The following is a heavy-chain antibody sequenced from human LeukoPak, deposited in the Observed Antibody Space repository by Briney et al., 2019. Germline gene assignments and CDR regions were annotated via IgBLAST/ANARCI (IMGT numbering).Heavy chain of an antibody. Sequence: SETLSLTCAVSGGSISSSNWWSWVRQPPGKGLEWIGEIYHSGSTNYNPSLKSRVTISVDKSKNQFSLKLSSVTAADTAVYYCARDRWATRSSVVYRAYFDYWGQGTLVTVSS. J-gene: IGHJ4*02. CDR1: GGSISSSNW. V-gene: IGHV4-4*02. CDR3: ARDRWATRSSVVYRAYFDY. D-gene: IGHD5-24*01. CDR2: IYHSGST.